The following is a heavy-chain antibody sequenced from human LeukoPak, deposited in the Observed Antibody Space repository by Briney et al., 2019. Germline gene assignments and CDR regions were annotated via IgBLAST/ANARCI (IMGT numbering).Heavy chain of an antibody. D-gene: IGHD5-18*01. CDR2: INPNSGGT. Sequence: ASVKVSCKASGYTFTGYYMHWVRQAPGQGLEWMVWINPNSGGTNYAQKFQGRVTMTRDTSISTAYMELSRLRSDDTAVYYCATKGEMVDTAMADDAFDIWGQGTMVTVSS. J-gene: IGHJ3*02. CDR1: GYTFTGYY. V-gene: IGHV1-2*02. CDR3: ATKGEMVDTAMADDAFDI.